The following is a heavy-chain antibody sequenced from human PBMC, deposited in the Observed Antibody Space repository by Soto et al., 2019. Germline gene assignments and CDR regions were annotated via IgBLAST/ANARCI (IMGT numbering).Heavy chain of an antibody. D-gene: IGHD6-6*01. J-gene: IGHJ4*02. CDR3: AKNWDTTFSSSSH. CDR1: GFPFSTYA. V-gene: IGHV3-23*01. CDR2: ISGSGGST. Sequence: EVQLLESGGGLVQPGGSLRLSCAASGFPFSTYAMTWVRQAPGKGLEWVSAISGSGGSTYYADSVKGRFTISRDKSKNTLFLQMNSLRDEDTAVYYCAKNWDTTFSSSSHWGQGTLVTVSS.